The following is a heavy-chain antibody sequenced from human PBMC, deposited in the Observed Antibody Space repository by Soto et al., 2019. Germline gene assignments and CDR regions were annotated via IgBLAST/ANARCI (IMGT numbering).Heavy chain of an antibody. Sequence: VQSGAEVKKPGASVEVSCKVSGDSITEVSMHWVRQSPEKGLEWMGGYDPEKGRRISAQTFKGRLTMTEDTSTDTAYMNLISLETADTAVYFCATGPPWHYFDFWGQGTLVTVSS. D-gene: IGHD5-12*01. CDR2: YDPEKGRR. CDR3: ATGPPWHYFDF. CDR1: GDSITEVS. J-gene: IGHJ4*02. V-gene: IGHV1-24*01.